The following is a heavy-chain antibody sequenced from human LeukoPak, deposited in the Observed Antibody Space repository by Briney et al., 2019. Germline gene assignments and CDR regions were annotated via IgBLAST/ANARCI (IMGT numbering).Heavy chain of an antibody. Sequence: GGSLRLSCAASGFTFNNYEMHWVRQTAGKGLEWVSAVGIAGDTFYAGSVKGRFSISRDNAESSLFLQMNSLRAGDTAVYYCAREGRTGTADAFDVWGQGTMVTVSS. CDR2: VGIAGDT. D-gene: IGHD1-14*01. J-gene: IGHJ3*01. CDR3: AREGRTGTADAFDV. V-gene: IGHV3-13*01. CDR1: GFTFNNYE.